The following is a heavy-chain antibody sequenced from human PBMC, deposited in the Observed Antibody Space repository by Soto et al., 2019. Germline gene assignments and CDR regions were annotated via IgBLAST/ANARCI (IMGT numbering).Heavy chain of an antibody. CDR3: AKSAYYYSSSWEDY. V-gene: IGHV1-18*04. Sequence: GASVKVSCKASGYTFTSYGISWVRQAPGQGLEWMGWISAYNGNTNYAQKLQGRVTMTRDTSISTAYMELSRLRSDDTAVYYCAKSAYYYSSSWEDYWGQGTLVTVSS. CDR1: GYTFTSYG. CDR2: ISAYNGNT. D-gene: IGHD6-13*01. J-gene: IGHJ4*02.